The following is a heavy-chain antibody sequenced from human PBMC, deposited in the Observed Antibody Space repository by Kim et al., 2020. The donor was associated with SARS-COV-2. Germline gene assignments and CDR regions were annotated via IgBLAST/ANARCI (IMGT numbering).Heavy chain of an antibody. CDR3: AKGTGPVLIGSSYYYYYYMDV. D-gene: IGHD3-9*01. V-gene: IGHV3-23*01. J-gene: IGHJ6*03. CDR2: IGGTGSSS. CDR1: GFTFSNYA. Sequence: GGSLRLSCAASGFTFSNYAMSWVRQAPGKGLEWVSGIGGTGSSSFYADSVKGRFTISRDNSKNTLYLQMNTLRAEDTAVYYCAKGTGPVLIGSSYYYYYYMDVWGKGTTVTVSS.